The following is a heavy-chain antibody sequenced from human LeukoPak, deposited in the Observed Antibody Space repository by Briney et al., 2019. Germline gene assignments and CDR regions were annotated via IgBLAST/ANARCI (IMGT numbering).Heavy chain of an antibody. CDR3: VGYSGDADY. CDR1: GFTFDNYA. J-gene: IGHJ4*02. CDR2: IRSKIYGGTT. D-gene: IGHD5-12*01. Sequence: GGSLRLSCTASGFTFDNYAMSWFRQAPGKGLEWVGFIRSKIYGGTTEYAASVKGRFTISRDDSKSIAYLQMTSLKSEDTAVYYCVGYSGDADYWGQGTLVTVSS. V-gene: IGHV3-49*03.